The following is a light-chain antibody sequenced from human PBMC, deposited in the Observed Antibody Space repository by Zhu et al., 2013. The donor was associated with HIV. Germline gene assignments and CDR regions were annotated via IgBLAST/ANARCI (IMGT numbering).Light chain of an antibody. CDR2: DNY. CDR3: GTWDSALSVGV. CDR1: SSNIGSNY. V-gene: IGLV1-51*01. J-gene: IGLJ2*01. Sequence: QSVLTQPPSVSAAPGQNITISCSGSSSNIGSNYVSWYQQLPGAAPKLFIFDNYKRPSGIPGRFSGSKSGTSATLAITGLQTADEGDYYCGTWDSALSVGVLGGGTKLTVL.